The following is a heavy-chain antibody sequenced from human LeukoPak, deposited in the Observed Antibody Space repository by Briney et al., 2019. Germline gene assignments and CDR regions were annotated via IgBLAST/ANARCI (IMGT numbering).Heavy chain of an antibody. CDR2: ISRGSGSI. D-gene: IGHD2-21*02. Sequence: PGGSLRLSCAASGFTFSSYSMNWVRQAPGKGLEWVSSISRGSGSIYYADSLKGRFTISRDNDKNSLYLQMNSLRVEDTAVYYCARAPPYCGGDCSDWYFDLWGRGTLVTVSS. CDR1: GFTFSSYS. V-gene: IGHV3-21*01. CDR3: ARAPPYCGGDCSDWYFDL. J-gene: IGHJ2*01.